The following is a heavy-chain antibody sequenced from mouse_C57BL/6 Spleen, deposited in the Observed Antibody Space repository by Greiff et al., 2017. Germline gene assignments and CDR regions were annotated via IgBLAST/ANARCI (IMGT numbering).Heavy chain of an antibody. CDR1: GYTFTSYW. CDR2: IYPGSGST. Sequence: QVQLQQPGAELVKPGASVKMSCKASGYTFTSYWITWVKQRPGQGLEWIGEIYPGSGSTNYNEKFKSKATLTVDTSSSTAYMQLSSLTSEDSAVYYCARALYLSSYWYFDVWGTGTTVTVSS. V-gene: IGHV1-55*01. J-gene: IGHJ1*03. D-gene: IGHD1-1*01. CDR3: ARALYLSSYWYFDV.